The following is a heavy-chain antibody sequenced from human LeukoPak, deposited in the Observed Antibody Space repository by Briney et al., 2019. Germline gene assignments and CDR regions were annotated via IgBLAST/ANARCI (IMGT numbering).Heavy chain of an antibody. Sequence: SETLSHTCTVSGGPIRSNIYYLGWIRQPPGKGLEWIGEIYHSGRTNYNPSLRSRVTISVDKSKNQFSLELSSVTAADTAVYYCVRNGNDYYDSTGYFEFWGQRTLVTVAS. CDR3: VRNGNDYYDSTGYFEF. CDR2: IYHSGRT. CDR1: GGPIRSNIYY. J-gene: IGHJ4*02. V-gene: IGHV4-39*07. D-gene: IGHD3-22*01.